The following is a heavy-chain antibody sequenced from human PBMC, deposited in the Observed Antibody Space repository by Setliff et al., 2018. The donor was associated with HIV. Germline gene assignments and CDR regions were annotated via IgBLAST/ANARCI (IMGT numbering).Heavy chain of an antibody. CDR2: VTHSGRT. J-gene: IGHJ6*02. V-gene: IGHV4-34*01. CDR3: AKTLPTLYPPHDYYFAMDV. Sequence: SETLSLTCAVYGGSFSGYYWSWIRQPPGKGLEWIGEVTHSGRTNYNPSLESRVTTSVDTSKKQFSLRLTSVTAADTAVYYCAKTLPTLYPPHDYYFAMDVWGQGTTVTAP. D-gene: IGHD2-15*01. CDR1: GGSFSGYY.